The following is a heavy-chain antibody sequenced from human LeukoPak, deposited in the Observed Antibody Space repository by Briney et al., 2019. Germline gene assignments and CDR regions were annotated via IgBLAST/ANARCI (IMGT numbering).Heavy chain of an antibody. D-gene: IGHD1-26*01. CDR1: GYTFTSYY. CDR3: ARQSYRGSYLLYWFDP. CDR2: INPSGGST. J-gene: IGHJ5*02. Sequence: GASVKVSCKASGYTFTSYYMHWVRQAPGQGLEWMGIINPSGGSTSYAQKFQGRVTMTRDVSTSTVYMELSSLRSEDTAVYYCARQSYRGSYLLYWFDPWGQGTLVTVSS. V-gene: IGHV1-46*01.